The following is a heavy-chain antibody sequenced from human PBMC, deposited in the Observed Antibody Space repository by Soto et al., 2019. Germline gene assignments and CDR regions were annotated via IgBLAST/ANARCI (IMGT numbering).Heavy chain of an antibody. D-gene: IGHD2-15*01. CDR3: ARMFHCSGGTCPFDY. V-gene: IGHV2-70*04. CDR1: GFSLTTSGMR. CDR2: IDWDDDK. Sequence: SGPTLVNPTQTLTLTCTFSGFSLTTSGMRVSWIRQPPGKALEWLARIDWDDDKFYKTSLKTRLTISKDSSKNQVVLTVTNVDPVDTATYYCARMFHCSGGTCPFDYWGQGALVTVSS. J-gene: IGHJ4*02.